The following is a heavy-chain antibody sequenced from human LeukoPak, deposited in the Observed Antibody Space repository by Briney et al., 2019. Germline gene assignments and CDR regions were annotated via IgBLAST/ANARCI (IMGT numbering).Heavy chain of an antibody. J-gene: IGHJ4*02. CDR2: IYHSGST. CDR3: ARGIYSGSFSLFDY. CDR1: GGSISSSNW. Sequence: SETLSLTCAVSGGSISSSNWWSWVRQPPGKGLVWMGEIYHSGSTNYNPSLKSRVTISVDKSKNQFSLKLSSVTAADTAVYYCARGIYSGSFSLFDYWGQGTLVTVSS. V-gene: IGHV4-4*02. D-gene: IGHD1-26*01.